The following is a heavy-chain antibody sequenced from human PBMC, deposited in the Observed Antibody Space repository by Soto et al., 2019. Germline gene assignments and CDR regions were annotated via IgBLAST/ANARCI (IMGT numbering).Heavy chain of an antibody. CDR1: GGSLSSYY. J-gene: IGHJ4*02. D-gene: IGHD6-19*01. CDR3: ARGLGMSSGWPLFD. V-gene: IGHV4-59*01. Sequence: PSETLSLTCTVSGGSLSSYYWSWIRQPPGKGLEWIGYIYYSGGTNYNPSLKSRVTISVDTSKNQFSLKLSSVTAADTAVYYCARGLGMSSGWPLFDWGQGTLVTVSS. CDR2: IYYSGGT.